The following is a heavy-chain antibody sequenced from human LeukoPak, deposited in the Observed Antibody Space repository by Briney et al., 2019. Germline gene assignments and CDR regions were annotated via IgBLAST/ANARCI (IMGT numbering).Heavy chain of an antibody. D-gene: IGHD2-2*02. CDR1: GYTFTNYD. CDR2: MNLNSGNT. J-gene: IGHJ4*02. CDR3: ARGSDCSSTSCYKGGRGYSGYDLDY. V-gene: IGHV1-8*01. Sequence: ASVKVSCKASGYTFTNYDINWVRQATGQGLEWMGWMNLNSGNTGYAQKFQGRVTITRNTSISTAYMELSSLRSEDTAVYYCARGSDCSSTSCYKGGRGYSGYDLDYWGQGTLVTVSS.